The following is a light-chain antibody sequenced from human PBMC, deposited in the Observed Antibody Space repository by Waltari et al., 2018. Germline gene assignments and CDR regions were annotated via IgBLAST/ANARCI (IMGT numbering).Light chain of an antibody. CDR1: QSISSS. Sequence: IQMTQSPSSLSASVGDRVNITCRASQSISSSLNWYQQIPGKAPKLLIYVASTLQSGVPSRFSGSGSGTDFSLTITSLQPEDFATYYCQQSYTTAYTFGQGTKLEIK. CDR2: VAS. J-gene: IGKJ2*01. CDR3: QQSYTTAYT. V-gene: IGKV1-39*01.